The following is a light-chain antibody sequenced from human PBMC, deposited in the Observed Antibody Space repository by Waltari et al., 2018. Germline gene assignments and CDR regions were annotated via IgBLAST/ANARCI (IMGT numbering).Light chain of an antibody. CDR2: RAS. J-gene: IGKJ1*01. CDR3: QQYKKWPPGT. Sequence: DTVLTQSPATLSMSPGERATLSCRTSQSIGSTLAWYQQRPGQAPRLLIYRASTRATGIPDRFSGSGSETEFTLTISSLQSEDIAVYYCQQYKKWPPGTFGQGTKVEI. V-gene: IGKV3-15*01. CDR1: QSIGST.